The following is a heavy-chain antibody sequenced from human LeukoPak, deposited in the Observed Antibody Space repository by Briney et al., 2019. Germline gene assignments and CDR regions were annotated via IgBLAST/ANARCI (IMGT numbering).Heavy chain of an antibody. J-gene: IGHJ4*02. D-gene: IGHD4-17*01. Sequence: ASVKVSCKASGYSFTKYGISWVRQAPGQGLEWMGWISAYSGNTNCAPKLQDRVTMTTDTSTSTAYLEMRSLKSDDTAMYYCARVGATYGDPLEYDYWGQGTLVTVSS. CDR2: ISAYSGNT. V-gene: IGHV1-18*01. CDR3: ARVGATYGDPLEYDY. CDR1: GYSFTKYG.